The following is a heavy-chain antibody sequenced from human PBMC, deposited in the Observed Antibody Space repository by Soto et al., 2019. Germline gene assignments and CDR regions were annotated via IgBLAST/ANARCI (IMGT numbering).Heavy chain of an antibody. D-gene: IGHD1-26*01. J-gene: IGHJ2*01. CDR2: IWYDGSNK. Sequence: QVQLVESGGGVVQPGRSLRLSCAASGFTFSSYGMHWVRQAPGKGLEWVAVIWYDGSNKYYADSVKGRFTISRDNSKNTLYLQMNSLRAEATAVYYCARYQGLGGNWYFALWGRGTLFTVSS. CDR1: GFTFSSYG. CDR3: ARYQGLGGNWYFAL. V-gene: IGHV3-33*01.